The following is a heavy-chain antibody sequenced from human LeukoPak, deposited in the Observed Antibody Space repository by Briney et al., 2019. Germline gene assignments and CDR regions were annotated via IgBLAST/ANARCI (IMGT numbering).Heavy chain of an antibody. V-gene: IGHV4-59*08. CDR2: IYYSGST. CDR1: GGSISSYY. Sequence: SETLSLTCTVSGGSISSYYWSWIRQPPGKGLEWIGYIYYSGSTNYNPSLKSRVTISVDTSKNQFSLKLSSVTAADTAVYYCARRVGLYSNYETADAFDIWGQGTMVTVSS. D-gene: IGHD4-11*01. CDR3: ARRVGLYSNYETADAFDI. J-gene: IGHJ3*02.